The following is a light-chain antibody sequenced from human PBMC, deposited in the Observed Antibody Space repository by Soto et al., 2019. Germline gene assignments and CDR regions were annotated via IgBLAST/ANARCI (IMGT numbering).Light chain of an antibody. CDR3: SSYTSSSTLSYA. Sequence: QSALTQTASVSGSPGQSITISCTGTSSDVGGYNYVSWYQQHPGKAPKLMIYEVSNRPSGVSNRFSGSKSGNTASLTISGLQAEDEADYYCSSYTSSSTLSYAFGTGTKVTVL. J-gene: IGLJ1*01. V-gene: IGLV2-14*01. CDR2: EVS. CDR1: SSDVGGYNY.